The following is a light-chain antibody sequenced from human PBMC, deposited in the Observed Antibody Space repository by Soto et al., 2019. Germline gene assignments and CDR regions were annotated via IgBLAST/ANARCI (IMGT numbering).Light chain of an antibody. CDR1: QSVNSK. J-gene: IGKJ4*01. Sequence: EMVMTQSPATLSVSPGERATLSCRASQSVNSKLAWYQQKPGQAPRLLIHDASTRATGIPVRFSGSGSGTEFTLTISSLQSEDFAVYYCQQYNNWPLGFGGGTKVEIK. CDR2: DAS. CDR3: QQYNNWPLG. V-gene: IGKV3-15*01.